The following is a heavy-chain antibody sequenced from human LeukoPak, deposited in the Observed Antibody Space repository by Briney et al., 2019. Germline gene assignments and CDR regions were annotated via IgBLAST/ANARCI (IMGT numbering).Heavy chain of an antibody. D-gene: IGHD3-10*01. CDR2: ISSSSSYI. CDR1: GFTFSSYS. Sequence: GGSLRLSCAASGFTFSSYSMNWVRQAPGKGLEWVSSISSSSSYIYYADSVKGRFTIPRDNAKNSLYLQMNSLRAEDTAVYYCARAHYYGSGIIGMDVWGQGTTVTVSS. J-gene: IGHJ6*02. CDR3: ARAHYYGSGIIGMDV. V-gene: IGHV3-21*01.